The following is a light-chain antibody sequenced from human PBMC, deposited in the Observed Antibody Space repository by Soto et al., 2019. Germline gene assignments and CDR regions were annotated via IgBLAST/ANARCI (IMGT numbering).Light chain of an antibody. Sequence: QSVLTQPPSVSGAPGQRITLSCIGSSSNIGADYDVHWYQQLPGTAPKLLIYGNINRPSGVPDRVSGSKSGASAALAITGLQAEYEDLYYCQSYDNNLGFVFGTGTKLTVL. CDR1: SSNIGADYD. CDR2: GNI. J-gene: IGLJ1*01. CDR3: QSYDNNLGFV. V-gene: IGLV1-40*03.